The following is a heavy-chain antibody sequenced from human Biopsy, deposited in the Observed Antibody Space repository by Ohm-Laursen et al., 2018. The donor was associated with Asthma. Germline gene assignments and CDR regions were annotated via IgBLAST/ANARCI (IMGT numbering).Heavy chain of an antibody. CDR3: VKDHSAGYYYFDD. J-gene: IGHJ4*02. D-gene: IGHD2-21*01. CDR2: IATDGSNK. CDR1: GFTFSSYS. Sequence: GSLRLSCTASGFTFSSYSMHWVRQAPGRGPEYVSFIATDGSNKFYADSVKGRFTVSRDNSKHTLYLHMTGLRADDTGVYYCVKDHSAGYYYFDDWGLGAQVTVSS. V-gene: IGHV3-64D*08.